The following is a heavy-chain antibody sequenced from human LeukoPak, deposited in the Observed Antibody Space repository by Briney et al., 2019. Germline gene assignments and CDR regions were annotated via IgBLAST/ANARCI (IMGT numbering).Heavy chain of an antibody. V-gene: IGHV3-23*01. CDR1: GFPFSSSA. J-gene: IGHJ4*02. CDR3: ARDDY. Sequence: GGSLRLSCAASGFPFSSSAMSWVRQAPGKGLEWVSLISESGGSTNDADSVKGRFTISRDNAKNSLYLQMNSLRAEDTAVYYCARDDYWGQGTLVTVSS. CDR2: ISESGGST.